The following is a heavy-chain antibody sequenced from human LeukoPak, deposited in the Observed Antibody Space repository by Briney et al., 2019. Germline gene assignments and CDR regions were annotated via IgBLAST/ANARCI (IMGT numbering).Heavy chain of an antibody. Sequence: PSETLSLTCTVSGGFISSSSYEWGWSRQPPGKGREWIGTIYYSGTTYYNPSLKSRLTMSVDTSKNQFSLKLSSVTAADTAVYYCARRGSSRDYFDYWGQGTLVTVSS. CDR1: GGFISSSSYE. V-gene: IGHV4-39*01. J-gene: IGHJ4*02. CDR3: ARRGSSRDYFDY. CDR2: IYYSGTT. D-gene: IGHD1-26*01.